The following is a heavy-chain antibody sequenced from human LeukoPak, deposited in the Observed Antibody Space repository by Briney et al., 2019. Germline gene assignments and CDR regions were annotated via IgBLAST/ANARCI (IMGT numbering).Heavy chain of an antibody. CDR2: IKQDGSEK. V-gene: IGHV3-7*01. Sequence: GGSLRLSCAASGFTFSSYWMSWVRQAPGKGVEWVANIKQDGSEKYYVDSVKGRFTISRDNAKNSLYLQMNSLRAEDTAVYYCARGGSIAVAGRTFGYWGQGTLVTVSS. CDR3: ARGGSIAVAGRTFGY. CDR1: GFTFSSYW. J-gene: IGHJ4*02. D-gene: IGHD6-19*01.